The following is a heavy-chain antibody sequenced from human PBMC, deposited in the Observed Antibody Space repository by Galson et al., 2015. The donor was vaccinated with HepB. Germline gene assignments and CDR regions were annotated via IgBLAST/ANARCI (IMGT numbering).Heavy chain of an antibody. D-gene: IGHD6-6*01. J-gene: IGHJ4*02. V-gene: IGHV3-23*01. CDR2: ISGSGGST. Sequence: SLRLSCAASGFTFSSYAMSWVRQAPGKGLEWVSAISGSGGSTYYADSVKGRFTISRDNAKNSLYLQMNSLRSDDTAVYYCARDIAGRPADYWGQGTLLTVSS. CDR3: ARDIAGRPADY. CDR1: GFTFSSYA.